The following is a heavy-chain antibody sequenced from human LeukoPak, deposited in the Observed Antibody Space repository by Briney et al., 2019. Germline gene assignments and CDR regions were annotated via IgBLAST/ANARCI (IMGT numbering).Heavy chain of an antibody. CDR1: GFTLSI. CDR3: VKEGGRVHYGSGGFFDS. Sequence: PGGSLRLSCSASGFTLSIMHWVRQAPGKGLEYVSAITRNWGGRYYAESVKGRFTFSRDNSKNTLYLQMSSLRAQATAVYYCVKEGGRVHYGSGGFFDSWGQGTLVTVSS. D-gene: IGHD3-10*01. V-gene: IGHV3-64D*09. CDR2: ITRNWGGR. J-gene: IGHJ4*02.